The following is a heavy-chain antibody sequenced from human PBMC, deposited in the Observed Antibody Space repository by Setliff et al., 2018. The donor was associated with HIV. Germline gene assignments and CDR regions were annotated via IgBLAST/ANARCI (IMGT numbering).Heavy chain of an antibody. V-gene: IGHV1-69*13. Sequence: SVKVSCKASGGTFKNDVISWVRQAPGQGLEWMGGITPVFGTANYAQKFQGRVTIIADESTSTAYMEISNLRSEDTAVYYCARGSLLRRTVSNLFETVDYWDYYQDVWGKGTTVTVSS. D-gene: IGHD4-17*01. J-gene: IGHJ6*03. CDR2: ITPVFGTA. CDR1: GGTFKNDV. CDR3: ARGSLLRRTVSNLFETVDYWDYYQDV.